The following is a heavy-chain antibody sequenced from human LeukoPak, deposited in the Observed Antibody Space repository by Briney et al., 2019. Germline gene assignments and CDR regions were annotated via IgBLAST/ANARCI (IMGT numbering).Heavy chain of an antibody. D-gene: IGHD2-2*01. CDR1: GFTFSSYS. J-gene: IGHJ3*02. Sequence: GGSLRLSCAASGFTFSSYSMNWVRQAPGKGLEWVSSISSSSSYVYYADSVKGRFTISRDNAKNSLYLQMNSLRAEDTAVYYCVPGGGSTSSDAFDIWGRGTMVTVSS. V-gene: IGHV3-21*01. CDR3: VPGGGSTSSDAFDI. CDR2: ISSSSSYV.